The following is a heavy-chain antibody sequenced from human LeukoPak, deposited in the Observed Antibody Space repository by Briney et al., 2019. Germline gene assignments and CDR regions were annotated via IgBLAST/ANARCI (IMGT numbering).Heavy chain of an antibody. CDR3: ARDGRDGYNYYYYYMDV. V-gene: IGHV1-46*01. CDR2: IYPSGGST. Sequence: ASVKVSCKASGYTFTSYYMHWVRQAPGQGLEWMGIIYPSGGSTSYAQKFQGRVTMTRDTSTSTVYMELSSLRSEDTAVYYCARDGRDGYNYYYYYMDVWGKGTTVTVSS. CDR1: GYTFTSYY. J-gene: IGHJ6*03. D-gene: IGHD5-24*01.